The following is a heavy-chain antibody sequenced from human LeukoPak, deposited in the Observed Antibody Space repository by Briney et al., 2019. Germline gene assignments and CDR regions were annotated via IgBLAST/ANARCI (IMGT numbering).Heavy chain of an antibody. J-gene: IGHJ3*02. D-gene: IGHD2-15*01. V-gene: IGHV1-8*01. CDR3: ARVRYCSGGSCYAFVAFDI. CDR1: GYTFTSYG. CDR2: MNPNSGNT. Sequence: ASVKVSCKASGYTFTSYGINWVRQATGQGLEWMGWMNPNSGNTGYAQKFQGRVTMTRNTSISTAYMELSSLRSEDTAVYYCARVRYCSGGSCYAFVAFDIWGQGTMVTVSS.